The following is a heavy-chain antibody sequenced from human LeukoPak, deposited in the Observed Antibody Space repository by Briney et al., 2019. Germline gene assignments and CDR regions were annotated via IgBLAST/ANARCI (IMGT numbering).Heavy chain of an antibody. CDR1: GGSLSSSNW. CDR3: TTDLTTHLPGGYYYGMDV. Sequence: PSGTLSLTCAVSGGSLSSSNWWSWVRQAPGKGVEWVGRIKSKTDGVTTDYAAPVKGRFTISRDDSKNTLYLQMNSLKTEDTAVYYCTTDLTTHLPGGYYYGMDVWGQGTTVTVSS. V-gene: IGHV3-15*01. CDR2: IKSKTDGVTT. D-gene: IGHD4-11*01. J-gene: IGHJ6*02.